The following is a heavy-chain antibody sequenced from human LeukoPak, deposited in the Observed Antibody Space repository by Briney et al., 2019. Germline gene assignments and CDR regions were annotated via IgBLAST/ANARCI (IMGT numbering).Heavy chain of an antibody. D-gene: IGHD3-10*01. J-gene: IGHJ3*02. V-gene: IGHV1-24*01. Sequence: ASVKVSCKVSGYTLTELSVHWVRQAPGKGLEWMGGFDPEDGETIYAQKFQGRVTMTEDTSTDTAYMELSSLRSEDTAVYYCATLMVRGVTDAFDIWGQGTMVTVSS. CDR2: FDPEDGET. CDR1: GYTLTELS. CDR3: ATLMVRGVTDAFDI.